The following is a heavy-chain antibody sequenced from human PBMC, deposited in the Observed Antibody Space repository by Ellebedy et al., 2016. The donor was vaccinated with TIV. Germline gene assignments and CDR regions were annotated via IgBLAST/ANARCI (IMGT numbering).Heavy chain of an antibody. CDR2: IFYNGRT. J-gene: IGHJ3*02. CDR1: GGSMNSYY. Sequence: SETLSLTXTVSGGSMNSYYWNWIRQPPGKGLEWIGYIFYNGRTYYNPSLKSRVTISVDISKNQFSLNLRSVTAADTAVYHCARSFPVWFGALSVSDAIDIWGRGTLVTVSP. CDR3: ARSFPVWFGALSVSDAIDI. V-gene: IGHV4-59*01. D-gene: IGHD3-10*01.